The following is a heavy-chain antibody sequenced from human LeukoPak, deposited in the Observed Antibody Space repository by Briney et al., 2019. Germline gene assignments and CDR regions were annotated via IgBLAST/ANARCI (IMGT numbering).Heavy chain of an antibody. CDR3: ASFRATIAARRRDYYGMDV. J-gene: IGHJ6*02. CDR1: GFTFSDYY. D-gene: IGHD6-6*01. Sequence: GGSLRLSCAASGFTFSDYYMSWIRQAPGKGLEWVAVISYDGSNKYYADSVKGRFTISRDNSKNTLYLQMNSLRAEDTAVYYCASFRATIAARRRDYYGMDVWGQGTTVTVSS. CDR2: ISYDGSNK. V-gene: IGHV3-30-3*01.